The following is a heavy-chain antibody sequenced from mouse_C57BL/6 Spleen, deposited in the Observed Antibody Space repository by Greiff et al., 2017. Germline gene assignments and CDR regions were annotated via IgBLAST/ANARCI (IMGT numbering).Heavy chain of an antibody. Sequence: VQLQQSGAELVRPGASVKLSCTASGFNIKDYYMHWVKQRPEQGLEWIGRIDPEDGDTEYAPKFQGKATMTADTSSNTAYLQLSSLTSEDTAVYYCIYGSSYRWYFDVWGTGTTVTVSS. J-gene: IGHJ1*03. CDR3: IYGSSYRWYFDV. D-gene: IGHD1-1*01. CDR2: IDPEDGDT. V-gene: IGHV14-1*01. CDR1: GFNIKDYY.